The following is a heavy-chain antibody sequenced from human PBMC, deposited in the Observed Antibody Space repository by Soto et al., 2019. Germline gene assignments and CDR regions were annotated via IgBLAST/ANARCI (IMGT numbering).Heavy chain of an antibody. Sequence: QVQLVQSGAEVKKPGSSVKVSCKASGGTFSSYAISWVRQAPGQGLEWMGGIIPIFGTANYAQKFQGRVTITADESTSTAYMELSSLRSEDTAVYYCAGGIVVVVAATPDYYYGMDVWDQGTTVTVSS. CDR2: IIPIFGTA. CDR3: AGGIVVVVAATPDYYYGMDV. CDR1: GGTFSSYA. J-gene: IGHJ6*02. V-gene: IGHV1-69*01. D-gene: IGHD2-15*01.